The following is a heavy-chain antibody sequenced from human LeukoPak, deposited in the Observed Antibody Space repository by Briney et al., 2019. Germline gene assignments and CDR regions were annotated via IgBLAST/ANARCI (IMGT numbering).Heavy chain of an antibody. Sequence: GGSLRLSCAASGFTFSSYAMSWVRQAPGKGLEWVSVIYSGGSTYYADSVKGRFTISRDNSENTLYLQMNSLRAEDTAVYYCARGRTGNYFDYWGQETLVTVSS. CDR1: GFTFSSYA. CDR3: ARGRTGNYFDY. J-gene: IGHJ4*02. D-gene: IGHD7-27*01. V-gene: IGHV3-53*01. CDR2: IYSGGST.